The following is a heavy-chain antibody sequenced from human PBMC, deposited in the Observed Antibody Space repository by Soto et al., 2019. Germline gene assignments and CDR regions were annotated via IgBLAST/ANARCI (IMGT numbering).Heavy chain of an antibody. J-gene: IGHJ6*02. Sequence: EVQLVESAGGLVKPGGSLRLSCVASGFSFNEAWMNWVRQAPGEGLEWVGRIKTSSDGGATDYAAPVQGRFTISRDDSTNALYLHMNSPRTEDTAIYYWTTGSVEGIWGQGTTVTVSS. D-gene: IGHD2-15*01. CDR2: IKTSSDGGAT. V-gene: IGHV3-15*07. CDR3: TTGSVEGI. CDR1: GFSFNEAW.